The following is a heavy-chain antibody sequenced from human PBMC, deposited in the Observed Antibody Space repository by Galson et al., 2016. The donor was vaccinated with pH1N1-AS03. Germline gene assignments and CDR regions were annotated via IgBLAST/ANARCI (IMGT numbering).Heavy chain of an antibody. D-gene: IGHD1-26*01. J-gene: IGHJ4*02. CDR1: GYTFSNYD. CDR3: ARGHLLVPQWELNSDY. CDR2: MNPTTGQT. Sequence: SVKVSCKASGYTFSNYDMNWARQATGQGLEWLGWMNPTTGQTGYSQHFQGRLTMTSDTSTSTAYRELSSLTSEDTAVYYCARGHLLVPQWELNSDYCGQGTLVTVSS. V-gene: IGHV1-8*01.